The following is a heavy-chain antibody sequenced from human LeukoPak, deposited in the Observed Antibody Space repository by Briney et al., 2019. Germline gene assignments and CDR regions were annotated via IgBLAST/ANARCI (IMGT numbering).Heavy chain of an antibody. CDR3: ATDRGWRTSGYYLYYFEY. CDR2: IKHDGSEK. Sequence: GGSLRLCCAASGFIFTGYFMSWVRQAPGKGLEWVASIKHDGSEKYYVDSVRGRFTISRDNTKNLLYLQMSSLRAEDTAVYYCATDRGWRTSGYYLYYFEYWGQGTLVTFSS. J-gene: IGHJ4*02. V-gene: IGHV3-7*01. CDR1: GFIFTGYF. D-gene: IGHD3-22*01.